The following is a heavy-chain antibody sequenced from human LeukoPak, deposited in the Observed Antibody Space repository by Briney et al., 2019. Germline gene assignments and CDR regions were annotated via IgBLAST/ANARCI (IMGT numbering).Heavy chain of an antibody. CDR3: ARGFGTDAFDI. D-gene: IGHD3-16*01. CDR2: IWYDGSNK. Sequence: RSGGSLRLSCAASGFTFSSYGMHWVRQAPGKGLEWVAVIWYDGSNKYYADSVKGRFTISRDNSKNTLYLQMNSLRAEDTAVYYCARGFGTDAFDIWGQGTMVTVSS. CDR1: GFTFSSYG. V-gene: IGHV3-33*01. J-gene: IGHJ3*02.